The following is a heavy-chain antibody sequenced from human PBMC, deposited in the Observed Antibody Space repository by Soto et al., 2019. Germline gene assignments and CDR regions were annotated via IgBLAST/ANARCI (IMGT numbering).Heavy chain of an antibody. J-gene: IGHJ4*01. CDR2: IYSLGNT. D-gene: IGHD3-22*01. V-gene: IGHV4-39*01. CDR1: GGSISSSSYY. CDR3: ARQIYDSSGYYYAY. Sequence: QMQLQESGPGLVKPSETLSLTCTVSGGSISSSSYYWGWIRQPPGQGLEWLGTIYSLGNTYYNPSLKSRVTISVDKSKSQLFLKLSSVTAPDTAVYYCARQIYDSSGYYYAYWGHGTLLTVYS.